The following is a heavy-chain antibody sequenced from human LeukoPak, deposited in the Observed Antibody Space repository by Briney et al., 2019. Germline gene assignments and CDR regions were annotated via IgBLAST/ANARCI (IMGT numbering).Heavy chain of an antibody. J-gene: IGHJ5*02. D-gene: IGHD6-13*01. Sequence: SETLSLTCAVSGGSISSSNWWSWVRQPPGKGLEWIGEIYHGGSTNYNPSLKSRVTISVDKSKNQFSLKLSSVTAADTAVYYCARVAIIVAALRGVGFDPWGQGTLVTVSS. CDR1: GGSISSSNW. CDR2: IYHGGST. CDR3: ARVAIIVAALRGVGFDP. V-gene: IGHV4-4*02.